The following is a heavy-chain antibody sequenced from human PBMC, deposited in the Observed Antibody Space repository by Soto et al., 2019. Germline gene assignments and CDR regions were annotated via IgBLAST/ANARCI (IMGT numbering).Heavy chain of an antibody. V-gene: IGHV1-18*01. J-gene: IGHJ4*02. D-gene: IGHD2-15*01. CDR3: ARADVVVVAATEGFDY. CDR1: GYTFTSYG. CDR2: ISAYNGNT. Sequence: ASVKVSCKASGYTFTSYGSSWVRQAPGQGLEWMGWISAYNGNTNYAQKLQGRVTMTTDTSTSTAYMELRSLRSDDTAVYYCARADVVVVAATEGFDYWGQGTLVTVSS.